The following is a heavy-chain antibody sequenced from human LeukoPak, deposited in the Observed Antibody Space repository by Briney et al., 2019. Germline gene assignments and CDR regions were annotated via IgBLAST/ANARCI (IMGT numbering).Heavy chain of an antibody. D-gene: IGHD6-13*01. CDR3: ARGPTMAAAGQRDAFDI. CDR1: GGSFSGYY. V-gene: IGHV4-34*01. Sequence: SETLSLTCAVYGGSFSGYYWSWIRQPPGKGLEWIGEINHSGSTNYNPSLKSRVTISVDTSKNQFSLKLSSVTAADTAVYYCARGPTMAAAGQRDAFDIWGQGTMVTVSS. J-gene: IGHJ3*02. CDR2: INHSGST.